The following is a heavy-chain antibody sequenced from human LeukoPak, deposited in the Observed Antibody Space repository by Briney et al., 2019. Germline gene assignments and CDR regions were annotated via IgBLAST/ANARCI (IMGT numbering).Heavy chain of an antibody. CDR2: FYHSGNS. D-gene: IGHD4-11*01. CDR1: GYSISSGYY. J-gene: IGHJ5*02. CDR3: ARHDFYSNYPHNWFDL. Sequence: SETLSLTCAVSGYSISSGYYWGWIRQPPGKGLEWIGSFYHSGNSYYNPSLKSRVSISVDTSKNQFSLNLSSVTAADTALYYCARHDFYSNYPHNWFDLWGQGTLVTVSS. V-gene: IGHV4-38-2*01.